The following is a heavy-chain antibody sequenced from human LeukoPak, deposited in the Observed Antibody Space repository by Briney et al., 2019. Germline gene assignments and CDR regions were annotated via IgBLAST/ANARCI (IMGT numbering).Heavy chain of an antibody. CDR3: ARDDGPKEQWLVRTPNYYYGMDV. D-gene: IGHD6-19*01. J-gene: IGHJ6*04. CDR2: IIPIFGTA. V-gene: IGHV1-69*13. CDR1: GGTFSSYA. Sequence: SVKVSCKASGGTFSSYAISWVRQAPRQGLEWMGGIIPIFGTANYAQKFQGRVTITADESTSTAYMELSSLRPEDTAVYYCARDDGPKEQWLVRTPNYYYGMDVWGKGTTVTVSS.